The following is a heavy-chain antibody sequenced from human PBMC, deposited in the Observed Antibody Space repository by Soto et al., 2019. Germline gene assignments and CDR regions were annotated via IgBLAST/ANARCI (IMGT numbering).Heavy chain of an antibody. Sequence: VQLVQSGAEVRQPGSAVRFSCTASGGNVSTYSVTWVRQAPGQGLEWMGGIIPIYDSPYYAQKFLGRVALTADTYTNTAYMVVSSLKSEDTAVYFCAGDSASLTQDTVRYWGQGTLVLVSS. J-gene: IGHJ4*02. CDR2: IIPIYDSP. CDR1: GGNVSTYS. CDR3: AGDSASLTQDTVRY. D-gene: IGHD3-9*01. V-gene: IGHV1-69*06.